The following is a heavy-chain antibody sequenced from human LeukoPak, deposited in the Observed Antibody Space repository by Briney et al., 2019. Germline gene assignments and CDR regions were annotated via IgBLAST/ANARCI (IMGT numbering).Heavy chain of an antibody. Sequence: ASVKVSCKASGYSFTSYGFSWVRQAPGQGLEWMGWISTYDGNTNYAQKVQGRVTMTTDSSTSTADMELRTLRSDDTAVYYCAKMGASSGYSPIDYWGQGTLVTVSS. V-gene: IGHV1-18*01. CDR3: AKMGASSGYSPIDY. J-gene: IGHJ4*02. CDR2: ISTYDGNT. CDR1: GYSFTSYG. D-gene: IGHD3-22*01.